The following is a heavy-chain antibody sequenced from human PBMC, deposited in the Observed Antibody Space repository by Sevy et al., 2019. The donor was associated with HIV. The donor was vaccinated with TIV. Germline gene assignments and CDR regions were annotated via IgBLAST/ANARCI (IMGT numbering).Heavy chain of an antibody. V-gene: IGHV3-30*18. D-gene: IGHD3-22*01. Sequence: GGSLRLSCAASGFTFNFYGMHWVRQAPGKGLEWVALISYDGNLKYYADSAKDRFTISRDNSKNTLYLQMNSLRPEYTAVYYCVKAPNDYDNSGWAGLEVWGQGTTVTVSS. CDR3: VKAPNDYDNSGWAGLEV. J-gene: IGHJ6*02. CDR2: ISYDGNLK. CDR1: GFTFNFYG.